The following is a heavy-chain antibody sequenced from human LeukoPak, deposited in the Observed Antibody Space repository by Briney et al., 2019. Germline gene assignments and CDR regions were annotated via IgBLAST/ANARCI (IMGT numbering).Heavy chain of an antibody. CDR3: AITYGYYYYYYYGMDV. CDR2: IYYSGST. Sequence: SETLSLTCTVSGGSISSYYWSWIRQPPGKGLEWIGYIYYSGSTNYNPSLKSRVTISVDTSENQFSLKLSSVTAADTAVYYCAITYGYYYYYYYGMDVWGQGTTVTVSS. J-gene: IGHJ6*02. CDR1: GGSISSYY. V-gene: IGHV4-59*12. D-gene: IGHD3-22*01.